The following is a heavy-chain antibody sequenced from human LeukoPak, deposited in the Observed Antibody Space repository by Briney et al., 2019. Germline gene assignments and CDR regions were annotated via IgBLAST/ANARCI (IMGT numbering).Heavy chain of an antibody. D-gene: IGHD3-3*01. CDR2: INPNSGGT. J-gene: IGHJ4*02. CDR3: ARAKGATIFGVVIALSY. Sequence: ASVKVSCKASGYTFTGYYMHWLRQAPGQGLEWMGWINPNSGGTNYAQKFQGRVTMTRDTSISTAYMELSRLRSDDTAVYYCARAKGATIFGVVIALSYWGQGTLVTVSS. CDR1: GYTFTGYY. V-gene: IGHV1-2*02.